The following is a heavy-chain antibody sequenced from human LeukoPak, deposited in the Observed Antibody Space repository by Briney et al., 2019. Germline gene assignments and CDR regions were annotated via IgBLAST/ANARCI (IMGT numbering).Heavy chain of an antibody. CDR2: IYPGDSDT. CDR1: GYSFTSYW. CDR3: ARALYCSGGSCYFDY. D-gene: IGHD2-15*01. V-gene: IGHV5-51*01. J-gene: IGHJ4*02. Sequence: GESLKISCKGSGYSFTSYWIGWVRQMPGKGLEWMGIIYPGDSDTRYSPSFRGQITISADKSISTAYLQWSSLKASVTAMYYCARALYCSGGSCYFDYWGQGALVTVSS.